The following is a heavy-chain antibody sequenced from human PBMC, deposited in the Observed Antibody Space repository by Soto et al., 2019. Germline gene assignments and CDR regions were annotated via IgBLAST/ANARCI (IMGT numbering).Heavy chain of an antibody. CDR3: ATSRTSIAVAGETEYYFDY. V-gene: IGHV1-2*04. Sequence: ASVKVSCQTSGYTFNDFYMHWVRQAPGHGLEWLGWINPNSGGTKYAQNFQGWVTMTRDTSISTAYMELSRLRSDDTAVYYCATSRTSIAVAGETEYYFDYWGQGTLVTVSS. J-gene: IGHJ4*02. D-gene: IGHD6-19*01. CDR1: GYTFNDFY. CDR2: INPNSGGT.